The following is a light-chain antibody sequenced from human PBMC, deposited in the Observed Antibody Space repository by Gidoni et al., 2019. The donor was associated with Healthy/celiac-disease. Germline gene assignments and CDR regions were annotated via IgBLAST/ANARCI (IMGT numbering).Light chain of an antibody. CDR1: QDISNY. CDR3: QQYDNRPFT. V-gene: IGKV1-33*01. Sequence: DIQMTQSPSSLSASVGDRVTITSQASQDISNYLNWYQQKPGKAPKLLIYDASNLETGVPSTFSGSGSGTDFTLTISSLQPEDIATYYCQQYDNRPFTFGPGTKVDIK. CDR2: DAS. J-gene: IGKJ3*01.